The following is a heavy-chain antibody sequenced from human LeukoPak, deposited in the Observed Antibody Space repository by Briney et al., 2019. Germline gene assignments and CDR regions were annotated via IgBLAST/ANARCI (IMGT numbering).Heavy chain of an antibody. J-gene: IGHJ4*02. CDR3: ARMGIAAAGVDY. D-gene: IGHD6-13*01. CDR2: ISSTSDTI. Sequence: GGSLRLSCAASGFTFSSYWMSWVRQAPGKGLQWISYISSTSDTIYYADSLKGRFIISRDNAKNSLYLQIDSLRAEDTAVYYCARMGIAAAGVDYWGQGTLVTVSS. V-gene: IGHV3-48*01. CDR1: GFTFSSYW.